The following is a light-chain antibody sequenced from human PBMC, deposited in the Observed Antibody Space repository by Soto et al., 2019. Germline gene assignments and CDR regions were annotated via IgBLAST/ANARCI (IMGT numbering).Light chain of an antibody. J-gene: IGKJ4*01. V-gene: IGKV3-20*01. CDR3: QQYGFSAT. CDR1: QSVTTSY. Sequence: EIVLTQSPATLSLSPGERATLSCRASQSVTTSYLAWYQQKPGQAPRLLIYGASSRATGIPDRFSGSGSGTDFTLTISGLEPEDFAVYYCQQYGFSATFGGGTKVEI. CDR2: GAS.